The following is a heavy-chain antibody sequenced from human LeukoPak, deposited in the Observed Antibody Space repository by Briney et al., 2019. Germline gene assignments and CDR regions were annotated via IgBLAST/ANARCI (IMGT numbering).Heavy chain of an antibody. D-gene: IGHD5-18*01. J-gene: IGHJ5*02. CDR3: ARDPSRRYTYDYGVS. V-gene: IGHV3-7*01. Sequence: PGGSLRLSCAASGFTFSRYWMNWFRQPPGKGLEWVANMKQDGSEKYYVDSVKGRFTISRDNAKNSLYLRMDSLRAEDTAVYYCARDPSRRYTYDYGVSWGQGTLVTVSS. CDR2: MKQDGSEK. CDR1: GFTFSRYW.